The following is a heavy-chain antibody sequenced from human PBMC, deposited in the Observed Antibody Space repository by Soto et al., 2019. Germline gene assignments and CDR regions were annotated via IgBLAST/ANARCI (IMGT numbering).Heavy chain of an antibody. V-gene: IGHV4-59*01. CDR2: ISRSGSS. CDR3: ARGYWFDP. Sequence: ETLSLTCTVSGGSIFSDDWTWIRQPPGKGLEWIGYISRSGSSSFAPSLKGRVTFSTDTSKNQVSLKMTYVTVADTAVYYCARGYWFDPWGPGTLVTVSS. CDR1: GGSIFSDD. J-gene: IGHJ5*02.